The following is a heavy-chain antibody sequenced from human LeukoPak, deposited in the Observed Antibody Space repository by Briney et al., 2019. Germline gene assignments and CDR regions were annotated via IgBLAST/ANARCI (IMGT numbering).Heavy chain of an antibody. CDR2: ISWNSGSI. J-gene: IGHJ3*02. CDR3: AKDMGWLQLSDAFDT. D-gene: IGHD5-24*01. CDR1: GFTFDDYA. Sequence: PGRSLRLSCAASGFTFDDYAMHWVRQAPGKGLEWVSGISWNSGSIGYADSVKGRFTISRDNAKNSLYLQMNSLRAEDTALYYCAKDMGWLQLSDAFDTWGQGTMVTVSS. V-gene: IGHV3-9*01.